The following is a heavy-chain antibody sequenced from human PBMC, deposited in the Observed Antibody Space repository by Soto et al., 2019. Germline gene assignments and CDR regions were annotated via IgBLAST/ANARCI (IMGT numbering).Heavy chain of an antibody. V-gene: IGHV4-34*01. J-gene: IGHJ3*02. Sequence: PSETLSLTCAVYGGSFSGYYWGWIRQPPGKGLGWIGEINHSGSTNYNPSLKSRVTISVDTSKNQFSLKLSSVTAADTAVYYCASDLVAAAGTADAFDIWGQGTMVT. CDR1: GGSFSGYY. CDR3: ASDLVAAAGTADAFDI. D-gene: IGHD6-13*01. CDR2: INHSGST.